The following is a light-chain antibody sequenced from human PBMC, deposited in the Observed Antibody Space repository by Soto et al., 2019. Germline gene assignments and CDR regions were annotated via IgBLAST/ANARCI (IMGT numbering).Light chain of an antibody. J-gene: IGLJ1*01. V-gene: IGLV2-14*01. CDR3: GSYTSASTLV. CDR1: SSDVGAYNY. CDR2: EVI. Sequence: ALTQPASVSGSPGQSITISCTGTSSDVGAYNYVSWYQQHPGKAPKLMIYEVINRPSGVSNRFSGSKSGNTASLTISGLQAEDEADYYCGSYTSASTLVFGTGTKVTVL.